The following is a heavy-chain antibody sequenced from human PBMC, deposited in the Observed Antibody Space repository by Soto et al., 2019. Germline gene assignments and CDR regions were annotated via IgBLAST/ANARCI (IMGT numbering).Heavy chain of an antibody. CDR3: PLHPSSACESSHY. J-gene: IGHJ4*01. Sequence: EVQLVESGGGLVKPGGSLRLSCAASGFTFNNAWMNWVRQAPGKGLEWVGRIKSKTDGGTTDYAAPVKGRFTISRDDSKYTLPLHMHGLNTQATAVYHCPLHPSSACESSHYWGHGTLVTLS. V-gene: IGHV3-15*07. CDR1: GFTFNNAW. CDR2: IKSKTDGGTT.